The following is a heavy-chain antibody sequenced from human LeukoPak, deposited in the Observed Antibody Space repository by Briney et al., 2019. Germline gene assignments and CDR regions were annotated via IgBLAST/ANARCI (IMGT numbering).Heavy chain of an antibody. D-gene: IGHD3-22*01. CDR1: GFTFSNYA. J-gene: IGHJ4*02. Sequence: GGSLRLSCAASGFTFSNYAVSWVRQAPGKGLEWVSAISGSGDSTYYADSVKGRFTISRDNSKNTLYLQMNSLRAEDTAVYYCAKSSDYYDSSGFDYWGQGTLVTVSS. V-gene: IGHV3-23*01. CDR2: ISGSGDST. CDR3: AKSSDYYDSSGFDY.